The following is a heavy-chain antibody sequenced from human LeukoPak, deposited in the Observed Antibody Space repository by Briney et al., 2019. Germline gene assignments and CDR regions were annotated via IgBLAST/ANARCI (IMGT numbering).Heavy chain of an antibody. D-gene: IGHD3-22*01. J-gene: IGHJ3*02. Sequence: GGSLRLSCAASGFTFSSYAMSWVRQAPGKGLEWVSAISGSGGSTYYADSVKGRFTISRDNSKNTLYLQMNSLRAGDTAVYYCATQYYYDSSGYYLREDAFDIWGQGTMVTVSS. CDR2: ISGSGGST. CDR1: GFTFSSYA. V-gene: IGHV3-23*01. CDR3: ATQYYYDSSGYYLREDAFDI.